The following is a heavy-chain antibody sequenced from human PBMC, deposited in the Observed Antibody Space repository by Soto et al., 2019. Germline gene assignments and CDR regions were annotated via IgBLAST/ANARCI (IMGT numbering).Heavy chain of an antibody. D-gene: IGHD6-19*01. CDR3: ARQGDMAATPADAFDI. CDR1: GYSFTSYW. Sequence: PGESLKISCKGSGYSFTSYWIGWVRQMPGKGLEWMGIIYPGDSDTRYSPSFQGQVTISVDKSITTAYLHWSSLEASDSAVYYCARQGDMAATPADAFDIWGQGTLVTVSS. V-gene: IGHV5-51*01. CDR2: IYPGDSDT. J-gene: IGHJ3*02.